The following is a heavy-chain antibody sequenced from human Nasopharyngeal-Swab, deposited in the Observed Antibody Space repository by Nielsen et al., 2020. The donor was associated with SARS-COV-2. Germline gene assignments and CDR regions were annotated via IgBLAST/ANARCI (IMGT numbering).Heavy chain of an antibody. CDR2: INTDGYTT. Sequence: GESLKISCAASGFTFSDYWMHWVRQAPGKGLTWVSRINTDGYTTTYADSVKGRFTISRDNAKNTLYLQMNSLRAEDTAVYYCARGGSGSPMGHDYWGQGTLVTVSS. V-gene: IGHV3-74*01. CDR1: GFTFSDYW. J-gene: IGHJ4*02. D-gene: IGHD3-10*01. CDR3: ARGGSGSPMGHDY.